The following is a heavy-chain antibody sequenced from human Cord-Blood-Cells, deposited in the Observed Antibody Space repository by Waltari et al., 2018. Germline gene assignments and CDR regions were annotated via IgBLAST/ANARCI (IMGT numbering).Heavy chain of an antibody. CDR1: GFTFSSYG. V-gene: IGHV3-33*01. CDR3: GGDEYMSAAGINY. CDR2: ICYDVCNN. D-gene: IGHD6-13*01. J-gene: IGHJ4*02. Sequence: QVQLVESGGGVVQPGRSLRLSCAASGFTFSSYGMHWVRQAPGKGLECVGVICYDVCNNHYDESVRDRFAIYSSISENPMCRQIDSVRAEEIAVYYCGGDEYMSAAGINYWRQGTLVTVSS.